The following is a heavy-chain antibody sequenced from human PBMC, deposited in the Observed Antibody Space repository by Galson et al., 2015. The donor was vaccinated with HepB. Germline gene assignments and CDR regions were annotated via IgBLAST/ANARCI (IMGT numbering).Heavy chain of an antibody. CDR3: TISYYYDSSGPELDFDY. J-gene: IGHJ4*02. D-gene: IGHD3-22*01. CDR2: IKSKTDGGTT. Sequence: SLRLSCAASGFTFSNAWMSWVRQAPGKGLEWVGRIKSKTDGGTTDYAAPVKGRFTISRDDSENTLYLQMNSLKTEDTAVYYCTISYYYDSSGPELDFDYWGQGTLVTVSS. V-gene: IGHV3-15*01. CDR1: GFTFSNAW.